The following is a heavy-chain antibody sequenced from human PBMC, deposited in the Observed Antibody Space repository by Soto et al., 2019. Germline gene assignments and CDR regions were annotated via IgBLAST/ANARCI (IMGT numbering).Heavy chain of an antibody. CDR1: GFSLSTSGVG. Sequence: QITLKESGPPLVKPTQTLTLTCTFSGFSLSTSGVGVGWIRQPPGKALEWLALIYWDDDKRYSPSLKSRLTITKDTSKNQVVLTMTNMDPVDTATYYCAHSGASITMVRENWFDPWGQGTLVTVSS. CDR2: IYWDDDK. D-gene: IGHD3-10*01. CDR3: AHSGASITMVRENWFDP. V-gene: IGHV2-5*02. J-gene: IGHJ5*02.